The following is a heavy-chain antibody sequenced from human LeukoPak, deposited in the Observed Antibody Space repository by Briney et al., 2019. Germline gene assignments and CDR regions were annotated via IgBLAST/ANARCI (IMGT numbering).Heavy chain of an antibody. J-gene: IGHJ4*02. Sequence: GESLKISCKASGYSFISYCIAWVRQMPGKGLEWMGSIYPGDSEIRYSPSFQGQVTISANKSISTTYLQWRSLKASDTAMYYCARSAHFDYWGQGILVTVSS. CDR2: IYPGDSEI. CDR3: ARSAHFDY. V-gene: IGHV5-51*01. CDR1: GYSFISYC.